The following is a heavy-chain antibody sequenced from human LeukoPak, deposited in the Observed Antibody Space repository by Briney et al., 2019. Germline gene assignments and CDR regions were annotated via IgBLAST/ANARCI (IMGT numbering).Heavy chain of an antibody. V-gene: IGHV3-23*01. D-gene: IGHD3-22*01. CDR2: ISGSGGST. Sequence: GGSLRLSCAASGFTFSSYAMSWVRQAPGKGLEWVSAISGSGGSTYYADSVKGRFTISRDNSKNTLYLQMNSLRAEDTAVYYCAKDSHHYYDSSGYLYYFDYWGQGTLVTVSS. J-gene: IGHJ4*02. CDR1: GFTFSSYA. CDR3: AKDSHHYYDSSGYLYYFDY.